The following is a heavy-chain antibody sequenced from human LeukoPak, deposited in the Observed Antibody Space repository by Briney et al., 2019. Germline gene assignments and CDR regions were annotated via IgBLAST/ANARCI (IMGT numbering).Heavy chain of an antibody. CDR1: VYTFTNYD. CDR3: ARGIRPGYSRYGFDY. Sequence: ASVNVSFKPAVYTFTNYDINSVREATAQGLEWVGGMDPNRGNTGYAQKFQGRVTITRITSISTAYMQMRSLRSEDTAAYYCARGIRPGYSRYGFDYWGQGTLVTVSS. D-gene: IGHD4-11*01. V-gene: IGHV1-8*03. CDR2: MDPNRGNT. J-gene: IGHJ4*02.